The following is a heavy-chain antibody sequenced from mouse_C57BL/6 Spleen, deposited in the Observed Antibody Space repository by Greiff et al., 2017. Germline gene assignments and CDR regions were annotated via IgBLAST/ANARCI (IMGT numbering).Heavy chain of an antibody. CDR3: ARRNYGSSSYFDV. CDR1: GYTFTSYW. CDR2: IDPSDSYT. J-gene: IGHJ1*03. V-gene: IGHV1-69*01. Sequence: QVQLQQPGAELVMPGASVKLSCKASGYTFTSYWMHWVKQRPGQGLEWIGEIDPSDSYTNYNQKFKGKSTLTVDKSSSPAYMQLSSLTSEDSAVYYCARRNYGSSSYFDVWGTGTTVTVSS. D-gene: IGHD1-1*01.